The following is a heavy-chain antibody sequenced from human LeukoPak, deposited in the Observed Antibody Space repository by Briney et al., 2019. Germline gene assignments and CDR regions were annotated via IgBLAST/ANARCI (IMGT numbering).Heavy chain of an antibody. CDR1: GFTFSSYA. D-gene: IGHD2-15*01. CDR3: AKDQSRVVVAATLDS. J-gene: IGHJ4*02. CDR2: TSYDGSNK. Sequence: GGSLRLSCAASGFTFSSYAMHWVRQAPGKGLEWVAVTSYDGSNKYYADSVKGRFTISRDNSKNTLYLQMNSLRAEDTAVYYCAKDQSRVVVAATLDSWGQGTLVTVSS. V-gene: IGHV3-30*04.